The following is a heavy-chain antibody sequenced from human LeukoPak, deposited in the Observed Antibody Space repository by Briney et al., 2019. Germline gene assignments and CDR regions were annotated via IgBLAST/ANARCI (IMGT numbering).Heavy chain of an antibody. CDR1: GYTLTELS. Sequence: ASVKVSCKVSGYTLTELSMHWVRQAPGQGLEWMGWINPNSGGTNYAQKFQGRVTMTRDTSISTAYMELSRLRSDDTAVYYCATGLYADYYYFDYWGQGTLVTVSS. CDR2: INPNSGGT. D-gene: IGHD3-16*02. J-gene: IGHJ4*02. V-gene: IGHV1-2*02. CDR3: ATGLYADYYYFDY.